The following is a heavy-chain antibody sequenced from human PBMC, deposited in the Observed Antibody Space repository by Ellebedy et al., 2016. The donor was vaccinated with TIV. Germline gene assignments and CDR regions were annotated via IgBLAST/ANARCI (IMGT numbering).Heavy chain of an antibody. J-gene: IGHJ2*01. D-gene: IGHD3-22*01. CDR1: GYTFSSYA. V-gene: IGHV1-3*01. CDR2: INAGNGNT. Sequence: AASVKVSCKASGYTFSSYAIHWVRQAPGQRLEWMGCINAGNGNTKYSQKFQGRVIITWDTSATTAYMEVSSLKFEDTVVYYCARGMYYSDSSGYSAYLDLWGRGTLVTFSS. CDR3: ARGMYYSDSSGYSAYLDL.